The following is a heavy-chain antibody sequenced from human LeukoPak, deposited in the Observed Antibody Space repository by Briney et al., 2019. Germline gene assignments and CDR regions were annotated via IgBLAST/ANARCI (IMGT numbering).Heavy chain of an antibody. D-gene: IGHD3-10*01. CDR1: GFTFSSYW. Sequence: GGSLRLSCAASGFTFSSYWMHWVRQAPGKGLVWVSRISNDGGNTSYADSVKGRFTISRDNSKNTLYLQMNSLRAEDTAVYYCTKEGLPSGSSWSAWFDPWGQGTLVTVSS. J-gene: IGHJ5*02. CDR2: ISNDGGNT. CDR3: TKEGLPSGSSWSAWFDP. V-gene: IGHV3-74*01.